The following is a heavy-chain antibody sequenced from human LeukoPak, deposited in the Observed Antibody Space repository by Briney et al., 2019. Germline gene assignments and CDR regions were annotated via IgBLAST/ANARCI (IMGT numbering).Heavy chain of an antibody. V-gene: IGHV3-21*04. Sequence: GGSLRLSCAASGFTFSRYSMNWVRQAPGKGPEWVSSISISSNYKYYPDSLKGRFTISRDNAKNSLYLQMNSLRVEDMALYYCVKARRDGYNSWGIFDYWGQGTLVTVSS. CDR2: ISISSNYK. D-gene: IGHD5-24*01. CDR1: GFTFSRYS. CDR3: VKARRDGYNSWGIFDY. J-gene: IGHJ4*02.